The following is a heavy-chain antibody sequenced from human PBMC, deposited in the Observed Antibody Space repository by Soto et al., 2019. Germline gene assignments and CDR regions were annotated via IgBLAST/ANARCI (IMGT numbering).Heavy chain of an antibody. CDR3: ARDFITNNYGGRGMDV. CDR1: GYTFTGYD. V-gene: IGHV1-8*01. D-gene: IGHD4-17*01. J-gene: IGHJ6*02. Sequence: ASVKVPCKASGYTFTGYDINWVRQATGQGLEWMGWMNPNSGNTGYAQKFQGRVTMTRNTSISTAYVELSSLRSEDTAVYYCARDFITNNYGGRGMDVWGPGTTVTVS. CDR2: MNPNSGNT.